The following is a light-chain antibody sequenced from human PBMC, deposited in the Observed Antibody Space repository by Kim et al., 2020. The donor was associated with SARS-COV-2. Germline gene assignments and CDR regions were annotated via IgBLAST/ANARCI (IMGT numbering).Light chain of an antibody. J-gene: IGLJ3*02. CDR1: AKNVGNQG. CDR2: RNN. Sequence: QTAKLTCAGHAKNVGNQGAAWLQQHQGHPPKLLSYRNNNRPSGISDRFSAARSGNTASLTITGLQPEDEADYYCSAWDDSLSTWVFGEGTQLTVL. CDR3: SAWDDSLSTWV. V-gene: IGLV10-54*04.